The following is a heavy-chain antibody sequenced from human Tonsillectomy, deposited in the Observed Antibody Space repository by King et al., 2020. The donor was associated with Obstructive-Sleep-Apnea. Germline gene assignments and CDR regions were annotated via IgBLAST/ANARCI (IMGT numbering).Heavy chain of an antibody. CDR2: IDASYSYS. Sequence: QLVQSGAEVKKPGEALRISFKGSGYSFTSYWTSGVRQMPGKGLEWVWMIDASYSYSHYSPSFQGHVTLSVDKSTGTAYLQWSSLKASDTAMYFCALRSYGSGYWFDPWGQGTPVTVSS. D-gene: IGHD3-10*01. CDR1: GYSFTSYW. J-gene: IGHJ5*02. V-gene: IGHV5-10-1*01. CDR3: ALRSYGSGYWFDP.